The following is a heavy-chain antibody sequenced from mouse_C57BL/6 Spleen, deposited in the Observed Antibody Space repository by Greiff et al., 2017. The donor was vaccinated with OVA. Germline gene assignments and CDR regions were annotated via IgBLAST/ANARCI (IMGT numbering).Heavy chain of an antibody. D-gene: IGHD1-1*01. J-gene: IGHJ4*01. V-gene: IGHV5-17*01. CDR2: ISSGSSTI. CDR3: ATYSSSHYAMDF. Sequence: EVQLVESGGGLVKPGGSLKLSCAASGFTFSDYGMHWVRQAPEKGLEWVAYISSGSSTIYYAATVKGRFTISSDHAKNTLFLQMPRLRSEDPAMYYRATYSSSHYAMDFWGQGTSVTVSS. CDR1: GFTFSDYG.